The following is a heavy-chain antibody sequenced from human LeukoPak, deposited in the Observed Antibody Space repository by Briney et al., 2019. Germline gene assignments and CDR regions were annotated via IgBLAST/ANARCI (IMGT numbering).Heavy chain of an antibody. CDR1: GFTVSTNY. J-gene: IGHJ4*02. CDR2: ISGSGGST. CDR3: AKDLAGSGSYSFDY. V-gene: IGHV3-23*01. D-gene: IGHD1-26*01. Sequence: GGSLRLSCAVSGFTVSTNYMSWVRQPPGRGLEWVSAISGSGGSTYYADSVKGRFTISRDNSKNTLYLQMNSLRAEDTAVYYCAKDLAGSGSYSFDYWGQGTLVTVSS.